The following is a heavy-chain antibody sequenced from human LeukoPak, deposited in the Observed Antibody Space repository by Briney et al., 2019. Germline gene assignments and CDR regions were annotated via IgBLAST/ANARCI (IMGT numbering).Heavy chain of an antibody. D-gene: IGHD3-10*01. V-gene: IGHV3-23*01. J-gene: IGHJ4*02. Sequence: GGSLRLSCAASGFTFSSYEMNWVRQAPGKGLEWVSGISGSGIGGRTHYADSVKGRFTISRDNSKNTLYLQMNSLRVEDTAVYYCAKGRGQGFDYRGQGTLVTVSS. CDR2: ISGSGIGGRT. CDR1: GFTFSSYE. CDR3: AKGRGQGFDY.